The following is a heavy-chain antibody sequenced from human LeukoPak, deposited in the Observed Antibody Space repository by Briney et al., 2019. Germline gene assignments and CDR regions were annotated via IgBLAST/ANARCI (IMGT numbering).Heavy chain of an antibody. J-gene: IGHJ4*02. CDR2: IIPIFGTA. CDR1: GGTFSSYA. Sequence: WASVKVSCKASGGTFSSYAISWVRQAPGQGLEWMGGIIPIFGTANYAQKFQGRVTITADESTSTAYMELSSLRSEDTAVYYCASQSSSLPKFDYWGQGTLVTVSS. D-gene: IGHD6-13*01. CDR3: ASQSSSLPKFDY. V-gene: IGHV1-69*13.